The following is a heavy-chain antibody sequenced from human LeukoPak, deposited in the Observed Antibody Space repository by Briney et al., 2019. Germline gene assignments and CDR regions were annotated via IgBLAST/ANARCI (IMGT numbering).Heavy chain of an antibody. J-gene: IGHJ6*02. Sequence: PGGSLRLSCAASGFTFSSTMHWVRQAPGKGLVWVSRISSDGSTTRYADSVKGRFTISRDNAKNSLYLQMNSLRAEDTAVYYCARASLYYYYYGMDVWGQGTTVTVSS. V-gene: IGHV3-74*01. CDR2: ISSDGSTT. CDR1: GFTFSST. CDR3: ARASLYYYYYGMDV.